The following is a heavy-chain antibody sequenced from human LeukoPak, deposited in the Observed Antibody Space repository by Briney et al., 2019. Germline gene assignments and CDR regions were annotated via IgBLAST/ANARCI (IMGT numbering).Heavy chain of an antibody. J-gene: IGHJ3*02. CDR3: ARVQRWKDAFDI. V-gene: IGHV1-2*02. CDR2: FDPNSGGT. D-gene: IGHD1-1*01. CDR1: GYTFTGYY. Sequence: ASVKVSCKASGYTFTGYYMHWVRQAPGQGLEWMGWFDPNSGGTNYAQKFQGRVTMTGDTSVSTAYMELSRLRSDDTAVYYCARVQRWKDAFDIWGQGTMVTVSS.